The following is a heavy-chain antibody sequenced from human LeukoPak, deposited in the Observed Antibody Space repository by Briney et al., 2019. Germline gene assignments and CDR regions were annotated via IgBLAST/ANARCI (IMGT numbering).Heavy chain of an antibody. V-gene: IGHV1-2*02. CDR2: INPNGGGT. J-gene: IGHJ5*02. D-gene: IGHD2-2*02. CDR1: GYTFTTYY. Sequence: ASVKVSCKTSGYTFTTYYIHWVRQAPGQGLEWMGWINPNGGGTNYAQKFQGRVTMTRDTSISTAYMELSRLRSDDTAVYYCARDPRYCSSTSCYTDNWFDPWGQGTLVTVSS. CDR3: ARDPRYCSSTSCYTDNWFDP.